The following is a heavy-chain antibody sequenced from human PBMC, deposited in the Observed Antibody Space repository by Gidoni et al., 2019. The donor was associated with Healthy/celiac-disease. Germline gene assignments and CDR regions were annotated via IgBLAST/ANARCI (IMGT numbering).Heavy chain of an antibody. CDR3: ARQTGYVWYFDL. Sequence: QVQLQESGPGLVKPSETLSLTCTVSGGSISSYYWSWLRQPPGKGLEWIGYIYYSGSTNYNPSLKSRVTISVDTSKNQFSLKLSSVTAADTAVYYCARQTGYVWYFDLWGRGTLVTVSS. CDR1: GGSISSYY. J-gene: IGHJ2*01. CDR2: IYYSGST. V-gene: IGHV4-59*08. D-gene: IGHD5-12*01.